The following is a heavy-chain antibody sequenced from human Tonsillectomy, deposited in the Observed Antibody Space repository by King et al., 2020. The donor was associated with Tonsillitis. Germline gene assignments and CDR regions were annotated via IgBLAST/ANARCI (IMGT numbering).Heavy chain of an antibody. CDR3: ARISTTSSIAFDI. CDR2: ISSSGSTI. CDR1: GFTFISYE. J-gene: IGHJ3*02. Sequence: VQLVESGGGLVQPGGSLRLSCAASGFTFISYEMNWVRQAPGEGLEGGSYISSSGSTIYYTDSVKGRFTISRDNAKNSLYLQMNSLRAEDTAVYYCARISTTSSIAFDIWGQGTMVTASS. V-gene: IGHV3-48*03. D-gene: IGHD2-2*01.